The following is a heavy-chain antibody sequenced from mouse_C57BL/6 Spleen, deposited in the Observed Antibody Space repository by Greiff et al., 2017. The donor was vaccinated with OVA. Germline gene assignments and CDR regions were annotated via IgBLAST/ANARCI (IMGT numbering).Heavy chain of an antibody. Sequence: EVQLQESEGGLVQPGSSMKLSCTASGFTFSDYYMAWVRQVPEKGLEWVANINYDGSSTYYLDSLKSRFIISRDNAKNILYLQMSSLKSEDTATYYCARDRTGHWYFDVWGTGTTVTVAS. CDR2: INYDGSST. CDR1: GFTFSDYY. J-gene: IGHJ1*03. V-gene: IGHV5-16*01. D-gene: IGHD4-1*01. CDR3: ARDRTGHWYFDV.